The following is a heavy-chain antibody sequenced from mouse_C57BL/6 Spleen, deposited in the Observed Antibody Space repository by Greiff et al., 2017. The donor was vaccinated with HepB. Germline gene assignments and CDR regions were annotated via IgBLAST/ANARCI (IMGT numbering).Heavy chain of an antibody. CDR2: ISDGGSYT. V-gene: IGHV5-4*01. CDR1: GFTFSSYA. CDR3: ARDKGDS. J-gene: IGHJ2*01. Sequence: EVKLVESGGGLVKPGGSLKLSCAASGFTFSSYAMSWVRQTPEKRLEWVATISDGGSYTYYPDNVKGRFTISRDNAKNNLYLQMSHLKSEDTAMYYCARDKGDSWGQGTTLTVSS. D-gene: IGHD1-3*01.